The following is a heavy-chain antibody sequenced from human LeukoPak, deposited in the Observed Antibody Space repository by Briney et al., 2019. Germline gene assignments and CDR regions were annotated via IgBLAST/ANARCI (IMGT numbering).Heavy chain of an antibody. Sequence: SVNVSCKASGGTFSSYAISWVRQAPGQGLEWMGGIIPIFGTANYAQKFQGRVTFTADESTSTAYMELSSLRSEDTAVYYCASYPYDSSGYYWFADAFDIWGQGTMVTVSS. D-gene: IGHD3-22*01. CDR1: GGTFSSYA. CDR3: ASYPYDSSGYYWFADAFDI. J-gene: IGHJ3*02. CDR2: IIPIFGTA. V-gene: IGHV1-69*13.